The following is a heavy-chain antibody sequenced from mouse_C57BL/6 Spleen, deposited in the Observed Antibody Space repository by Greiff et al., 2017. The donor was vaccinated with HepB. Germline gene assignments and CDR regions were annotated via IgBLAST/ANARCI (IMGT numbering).Heavy chain of an antibody. Sequence: QVQLKQSGAELAKPGASVKLSCKASGYTFTSYWMHWVKQRPGQGLEWIGYINPSSGYTKYNQKFKGKATLTADKSSSTAYMKLSSLTYEDSAVYYCARDSDPGFAYWGQGTLVTVSA. J-gene: IGHJ3*01. CDR3: ARDSDPGFAY. V-gene: IGHV1-7*01. D-gene: IGHD3-1*01. CDR2: INPSSGYT. CDR1: GYTFTSYW.